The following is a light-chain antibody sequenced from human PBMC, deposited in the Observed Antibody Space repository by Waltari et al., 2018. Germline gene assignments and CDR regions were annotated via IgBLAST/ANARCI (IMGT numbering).Light chain of an antibody. CDR3: QASYTEPYF. CDR2: AAS. V-gene: IGKV1-39*01. CDR1: QSITIY. J-gene: IGKJ2*01. Sequence: DIQMTQSPSSLSASVGDRVTSTCRASQSITIYLNWYKQKPGKAPKLLIYAASTLESGVPSRFSGSGSGTDFSLTISSLQPEDVATYYCQASYTEPYFFGQGTKLEIK.